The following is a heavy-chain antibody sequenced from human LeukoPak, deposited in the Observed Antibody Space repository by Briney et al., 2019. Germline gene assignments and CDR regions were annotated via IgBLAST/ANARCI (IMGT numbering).Heavy chain of an antibody. CDR3: ARAGRYCSGGSCYSFPPTPNWFDP. Sequence: GASVKVSCKASGYTFTGYYMHWVRQAPGQGLEWMGWINPNSGGTNYAQKFQGRVTMTRDTSISTAYMELSRLRSDDTAVYYCARAGRYCSGGSCYSFPPTPNWFDPWGQGTLVTVSS. J-gene: IGHJ5*02. D-gene: IGHD2-15*01. CDR1: GYTFTGYY. CDR2: INPNSGGT. V-gene: IGHV1-2*02.